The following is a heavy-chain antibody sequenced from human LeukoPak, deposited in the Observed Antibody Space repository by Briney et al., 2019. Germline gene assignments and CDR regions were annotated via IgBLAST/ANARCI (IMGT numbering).Heavy chain of an antibody. J-gene: IGHJ6*02. Sequence: PGRSLRLSCAASGFTFSSYAVHWVRQAPGKGLEWVAVISYDGSNKYYADSVKGRFTISRDNSKNTLYLQMNSLRAEDTAVYHCARESIVVVVAATGPYYYYYGMDVWGQGTTVTVSS. CDR3: ARESIVVVVAATGPYYYYYGMDV. D-gene: IGHD2-15*01. CDR1: GFTFSSYA. CDR2: ISYDGSNK. V-gene: IGHV3-30-3*01.